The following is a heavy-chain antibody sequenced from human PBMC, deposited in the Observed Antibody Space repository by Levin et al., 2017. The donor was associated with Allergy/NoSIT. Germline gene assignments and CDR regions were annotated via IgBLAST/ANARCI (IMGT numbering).Heavy chain of an antibody. CDR1: GFTFSDYY. CDR2: ISSSGSTI. Sequence: GESLKISCAASGFTFSDYYMSWIRQAPGKGLEWVSYISSSGSTIYYADSVKGRFTISRDNAKNSLYLQMNSLRAEDTAVYYCARVGAAGTWWFDPWGQGTLVTVSS. D-gene: IGHD6-13*01. CDR3: ARVGAAGTWWFDP. J-gene: IGHJ5*02. V-gene: IGHV3-11*01.